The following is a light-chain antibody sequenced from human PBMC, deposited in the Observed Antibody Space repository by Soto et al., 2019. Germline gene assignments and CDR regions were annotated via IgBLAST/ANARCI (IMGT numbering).Light chain of an antibody. CDR2: DNN. CDR1: SSNIGKNY. V-gene: IGLV1-51*01. Sequence: QSVLTQPPSVSAAPGQKVTISCSGSSSNIGKNYVSWYQQLPGTAPKLLIYDNNRRPSGIPDRFSGSKSGTSATLGISGLQTGDEAYYYCGTWDGSLSAVFGGGTKVTVL. CDR3: GTWDGSLSAV. J-gene: IGLJ3*02.